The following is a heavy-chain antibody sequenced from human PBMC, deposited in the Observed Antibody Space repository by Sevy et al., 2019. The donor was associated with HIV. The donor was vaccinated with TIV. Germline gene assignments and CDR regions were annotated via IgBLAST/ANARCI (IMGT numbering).Heavy chain of an antibody. CDR3: ARDGQVYSSSSADYYYNGMDV. D-gene: IGHD6-6*01. CDR1: GYTFTSYG. Sequence: ASVKVSCKASGYTFTSYGITWVRQAPGQGLEWMGWISAYNSKTNFAQKFQDKFTMTTDTSTSTAYLELRSLTSDDTAVYYCARDGQVYSSSSADYYYNGMDVWGQGTTVTVSS. CDR2: ISAYNSKT. J-gene: IGHJ6*02. V-gene: IGHV1-18*04.